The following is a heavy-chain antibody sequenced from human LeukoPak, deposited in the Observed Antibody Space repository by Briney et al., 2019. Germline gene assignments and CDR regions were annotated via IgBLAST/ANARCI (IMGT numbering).Heavy chain of an antibody. CDR2: IYYSGST. Sequence: PSETLSLTCTVSGGSIGSSSYYWGWIRQPPGKGLEWIGSIYYSGSTYYNPSLKSRVTISVDTSKNQFSLKLSSVTAADTAVYYCAIRVSASRSNIPFDYWGQGTLVTVSS. J-gene: IGHJ4*02. V-gene: IGHV4-39*07. CDR3: AIRVSASRSNIPFDY. CDR1: GGSIGSSSYY. D-gene: IGHD2/OR15-2a*01.